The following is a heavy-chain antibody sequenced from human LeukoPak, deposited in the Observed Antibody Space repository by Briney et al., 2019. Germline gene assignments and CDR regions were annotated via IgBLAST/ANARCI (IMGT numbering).Heavy chain of an antibody. CDR2: ISSSSSYI. V-gene: IGHV3-21*01. Sequence: GGSLRLSCAASGFTFSRYSMNWVRQAPGKGLGWVSSISSSSSYIYYADSVKGRFTISRDNAKNSLYLQMNSLRAEDTAVYYCAREGTEAAAGTPYMDVWGKGTTVTVFS. J-gene: IGHJ6*03. CDR3: AREGTEAAAGTPYMDV. D-gene: IGHD6-13*01. CDR1: GFTFSRYS.